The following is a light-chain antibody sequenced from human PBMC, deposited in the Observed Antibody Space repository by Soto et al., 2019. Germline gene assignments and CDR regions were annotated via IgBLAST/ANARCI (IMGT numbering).Light chain of an antibody. V-gene: IGKV1-5*01. CDR2: DAS. CDR3: HSRA. Sequence: IQLPQTPSTLSASLGDEVTITCRASQTISRWLAWYQQKPGRAPKLLIYDASTLESGVPSRFSGSGSETEFTLTISRLQPDDFATYFCHSRAFGQGTRLEIK. CDR1: QTISRW. J-gene: IGKJ5*01.